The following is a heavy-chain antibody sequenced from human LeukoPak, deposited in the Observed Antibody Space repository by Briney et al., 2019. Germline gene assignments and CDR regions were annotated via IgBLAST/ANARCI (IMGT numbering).Heavy chain of an antibody. V-gene: IGHV3-53*01. Sequence: GGSLRFSCAASGFTISSNYMKWVRQDPGKGLEWVSVIYSGGSTYYADSVKGRFTISRDNSKNTLYLQMNSLRAEDTAVYYCARFLRWLHYFDYWGQGTLVTVSS. D-gene: IGHD5-12*01. CDR1: GFTISSNY. J-gene: IGHJ4*02. CDR2: IYSGGST. CDR3: ARFLRWLHYFDY.